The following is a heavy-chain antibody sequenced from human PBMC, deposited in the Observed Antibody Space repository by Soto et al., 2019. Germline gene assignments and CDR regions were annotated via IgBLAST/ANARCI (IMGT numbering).Heavy chain of an antibody. CDR1: GFPFRNFD. J-gene: IGHJ4*02. V-gene: IGHV3-23*01. D-gene: IGHD6-19*01. Sequence: EVQLLESGGGLVQPGGSLRLSCAASGFPFRNFDMSWVRQAPGKGLEWVAVLSASGGNIHYADSVQGRFTISRDNSRNTVPLQMNSLGDADTAVYYCAKGGWLDDYGCQGTVVTVSA. CDR3: AKGGWLDDY. CDR2: LSASGGNI.